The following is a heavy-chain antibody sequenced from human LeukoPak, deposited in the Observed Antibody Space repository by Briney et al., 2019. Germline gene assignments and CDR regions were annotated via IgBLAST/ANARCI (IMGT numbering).Heavy chain of an antibody. V-gene: IGHV3-48*03. CDR3: ARDVDYGGSYWYFDL. CDR2: ISSSGSTI. CDR1: GFTFSSYE. D-gene: IGHD4-23*01. J-gene: IGHJ2*01. Sequence: GGSLRLSCAASGFTFSSYEMNWVRQAPGKGLEWVSYISSSGSTIYYAGSVKGRFTISRDNAKNSLYLQMNSLRAEDTAVYYCARDVDYGGSYWYFDLWGRGTLVTVSS.